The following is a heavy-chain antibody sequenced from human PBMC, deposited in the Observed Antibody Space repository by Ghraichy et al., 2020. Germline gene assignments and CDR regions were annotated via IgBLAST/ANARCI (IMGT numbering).Heavy chain of an antibody. D-gene: IGHD2-2*01. CDR3: ARAGYCSSTSCHYYYYGMDV. J-gene: IGHJ6*02. V-gene: IGHV3-48*02. CDR2: ISSSSSTI. CDR1: GFTFSSYS. Sequence: GESLNISCAASGFTFSSYSMNWVRQAPGKGLEWVSYISSSSSTIYYADSVKGRFTITRDNAKNSLYLQMNSLRDEDTAVYYCARAGYCSSTSCHYYYYGMDVCGQGATVTVSS.